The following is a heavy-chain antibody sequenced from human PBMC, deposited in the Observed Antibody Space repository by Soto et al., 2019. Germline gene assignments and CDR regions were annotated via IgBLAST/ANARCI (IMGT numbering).Heavy chain of an antibody. Sequence: SETLSLTCAVYGGSFSGYYWTWIRQPPGTGLEWIGEINHSGSTNYNPSLKSRVTISVDTSKNQFSLKLSSVTAADTAVYYCARRLYYDSSGFEGGGMDVWGQGTTVT. D-gene: IGHD3-22*01. CDR1: GGSFSGYY. CDR2: INHSGST. J-gene: IGHJ6*02. V-gene: IGHV4-34*01. CDR3: ARRLYYDSSGFEGGGMDV.